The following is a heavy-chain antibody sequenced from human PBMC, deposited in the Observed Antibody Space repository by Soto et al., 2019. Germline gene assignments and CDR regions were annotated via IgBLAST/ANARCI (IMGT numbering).Heavy chain of an antibody. CDR3: ARRPSGSGSYFIDY. V-gene: IGHV3-66*01. D-gene: IGHD3-10*01. CDR2: IYSGGST. CDR1: GFTVSSNY. J-gene: IGHJ4*02. Sequence: PGGSLRLSCAASGFTVSSNYMSWVRQAPGKGLEWVSVIYSGGSTYYADSVKGRFTISRDNSKNTLYLQMNSLRAEDTAVYYCARRPSGSGSYFIDYWGQGTLVTVSS.